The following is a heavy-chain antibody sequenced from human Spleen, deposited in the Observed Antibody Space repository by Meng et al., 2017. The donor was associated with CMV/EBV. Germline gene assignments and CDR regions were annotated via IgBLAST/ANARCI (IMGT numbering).Heavy chain of an antibody. Sequence: EVQLVESGGXLGKPGGSLRLSCAGSGFTFSSYSMNWVRQAAGKGLEWVSSISSSSSYIYYADSVKGRFTISRDNAKNSLYLQMNSLRAEDTAVYYCARDINPGRGSGWENWFDPWGQGTLVTVAS. CDR3: ARDINPGRGSGWENWFDP. D-gene: IGHD6-19*01. V-gene: IGHV3-21*01. J-gene: IGHJ5*02. CDR1: GFTFSSYS. CDR2: ISSSSSYI.